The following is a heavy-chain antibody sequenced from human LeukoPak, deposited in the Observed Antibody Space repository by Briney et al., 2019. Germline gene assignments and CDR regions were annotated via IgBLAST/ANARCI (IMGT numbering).Heavy chain of an antibody. D-gene: IGHD1-14*01. CDR2: ISSSGIHT. V-gene: IGHV3-11*05. CDR3: ARGALMAPGLFDY. J-gene: IGHJ4*02. Sequence: PGGSLRLSCAASEFTFSDNYMSWIRQAPGKGLEWVSYISSSGIHTEYAYSVKGRFTISRDNAKNSLYLQMISLRAEDTGVYYCARGALMAPGLFDYWGQGTLVTVSS. CDR1: EFTFSDNY.